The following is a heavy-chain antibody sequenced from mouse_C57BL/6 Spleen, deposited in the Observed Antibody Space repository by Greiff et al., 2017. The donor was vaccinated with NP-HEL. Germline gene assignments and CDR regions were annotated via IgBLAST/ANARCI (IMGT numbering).Heavy chain of an antibody. D-gene: IGHD1-1*01. Sequence: QVQLKESGAELVRPGASVTLSCKASGYTFTDYEMHWVKQTPVHGLEWIGAIDPETGGTAYNQKFKGKAILTADKSSSTAYMELRSLTSEDSAVYYCHYGSSYGGYFDVWGTGTTVTVSS. CDR2: IDPETGGT. CDR3: HYGSSYGGYFDV. CDR1: GYTFTDYE. V-gene: IGHV1-15*01. J-gene: IGHJ1*03.